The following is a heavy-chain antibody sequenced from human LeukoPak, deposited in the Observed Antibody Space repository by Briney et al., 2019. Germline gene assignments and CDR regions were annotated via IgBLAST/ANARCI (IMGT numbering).Heavy chain of an antibody. CDR1: GYTFTSYG. D-gene: IGHD2-2*01. V-gene: IGHV1-18*01. Sequence: ASVKVSCKASGYTFTSYGISWVRQAPGQGLEWMGWISAYNGNTNYAQKLQGRVTMTTDTSTSTAYMELRSLRSDDTALYYCARVEEPYCSSTSCYYYYYMDVWGKGTTVTVSS. CDR3: ARVEEPYCSSTSCYYYYYMDV. CDR2: ISAYNGNT. J-gene: IGHJ6*03.